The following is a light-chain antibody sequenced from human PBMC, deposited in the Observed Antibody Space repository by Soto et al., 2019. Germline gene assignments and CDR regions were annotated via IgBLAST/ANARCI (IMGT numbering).Light chain of an antibody. Sequence: QSALTQPASVSGSPGQSITLSCSGTSSDVGGFNYVSWYQQHPGKAPKLMIYDVSNRPSGVSYRFSGSKSGNTASLTISGLQAEDEADYYCNSYTSSSTLYVFGTGTKVTVL. J-gene: IGLJ1*01. CDR1: SSDVGGFNY. CDR3: NSYTSSSTLYV. V-gene: IGLV2-14*03. CDR2: DVS.